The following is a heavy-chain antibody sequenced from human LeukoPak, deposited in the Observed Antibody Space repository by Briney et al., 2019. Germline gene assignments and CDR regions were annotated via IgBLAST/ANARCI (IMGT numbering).Heavy chain of an antibody. Sequence: GGSLRLSCATSGFTFSDYSMTWVRRAPGKGLEWVSSITSTSSHINYADSVRGRFTISRDNAKNALFLQMTSLTDEDTALYYCARARLGYYDEYFDPWGQGTQVTVSS. CDR1: GFTFSDYS. D-gene: IGHD3-16*01. CDR3: ARARLGYYDEYFDP. CDR2: ITSTSSHI. V-gene: IGHV3-21*01. J-gene: IGHJ5*02.